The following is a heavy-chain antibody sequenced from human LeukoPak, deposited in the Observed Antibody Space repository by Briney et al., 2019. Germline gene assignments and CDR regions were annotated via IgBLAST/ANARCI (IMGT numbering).Heavy chain of an antibody. J-gene: IGHJ4*02. Sequence: GESLKISCKGSGYSFTSYWIGWVRQMLGKGLEWMGIIYPGDSDTRYSPSFQGQVTISADKSISTAYLQWSSLKASDTAMYYCARQRYYGSGSYYTLGYWGQGTLVTVSS. CDR1: GYSFTSYW. CDR3: ARQRYYGSGSYYTLGY. V-gene: IGHV5-51*01. CDR2: IYPGDSDT. D-gene: IGHD3-10*01.